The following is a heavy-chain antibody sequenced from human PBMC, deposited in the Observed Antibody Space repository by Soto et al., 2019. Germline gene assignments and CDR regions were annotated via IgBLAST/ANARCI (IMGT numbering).Heavy chain of an antibody. Sequence: PGGSLRLSCAASGFTFSTYGMHWVRQAPGKGLEWVAVISYGGSNKDYADSVKGRFTIFRDNSQYTLYLQMNSLRAEDTAVYYCAKDRGHSSSWYTFYHGMDVWGQGTTVTVSS. CDR3: AKDRGHSSSWYTFYHGMDV. J-gene: IGHJ6*02. V-gene: IGHV3-30*18. CDR1: GFTFSTYG. D-gene: IGHD6-13*01. CDR2: ISYGGSNK.